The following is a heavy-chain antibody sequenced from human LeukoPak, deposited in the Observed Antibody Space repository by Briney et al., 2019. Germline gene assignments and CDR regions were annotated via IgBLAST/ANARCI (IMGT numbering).Heavy chain of an antibody. CDR2: ISTYNGNT. CDR3: ASKSGSKEHHKRTNWGLYYYYMDV. CDR1: GYTFTKYG. V-gene: IGHV1-18*01. J-gene: IGHJ6*03. Sequence: GASVKVSCKASGYTFTKYGITWVRQAPGQGLEWMGWISTYNGNTNYAQKLQGRVTMTTDTSTSTAYMELSSLRSEDTAVYYCASKSGSKEHHKRTNWGLYYYYMDVWGKGTTVTVSS. D-gene: IGHD7-27*01.